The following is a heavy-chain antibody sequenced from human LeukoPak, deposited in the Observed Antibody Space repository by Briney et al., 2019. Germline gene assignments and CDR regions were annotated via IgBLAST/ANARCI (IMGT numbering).Heavy chain of an antibody. CDR2: IYTSGST. CDR1: GGSISSYY. J-gene: IGHJ6*03. Sequence: PSETLSLTCTVSGGSISSYYWSWIRQPAGKGLEWIGRIYTSGSTNYNPSLKSRVTMSVDTSKNQFSLKLSSVTAADTAVYYCARDNIGERGSGFSPRRNSYYYYYYMDVWGKGTTVTISS. D-gene: IGHD3-10*01. V-gene: IGHV4-4*07. CDR3: ARDNIGERGSGFSPRRNSYYYYYYMDV.